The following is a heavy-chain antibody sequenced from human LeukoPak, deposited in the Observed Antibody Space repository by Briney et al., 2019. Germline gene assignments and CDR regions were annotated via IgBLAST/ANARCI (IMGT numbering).Heavy chain of an antibody. CDR2: INPSGGNT. J-gene: IGHJ4*02. CDR3: ARGLGGDGYNFDFQNGKSGYFDY. V-gene: IGHV1-46*01. Sequence: ASVKVSCKASGYIFTSFYMHWVRQAPGQGLEWMGIINPSGGNTGYAQKFQGRVTMTGDTSTSTVYMELSSLRSEDTAVYYCARGLGGDGYNFDFQNGKSGYFDYWGQGTLVTVSS. D-gene: IGHD5-24*01. CDR1: GYIFTSFY.